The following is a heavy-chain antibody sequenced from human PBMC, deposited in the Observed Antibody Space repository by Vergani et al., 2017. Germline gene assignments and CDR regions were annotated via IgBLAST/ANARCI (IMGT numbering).Heavy chain of an antibody. J-gene: IGHJ5*02. V-gene: IGHV1-69*13. CDR2: IITFFGTT. D-gene: IGHD2-2*01. Sequence: QVQLVQSGAEVKKPGSSVKVSCKASGGPFKNSAFSWVRQVPGQGLEWMGRIITFFGTTDYAQKFQGRFTIIADEFTKTVDMQLSNLRSEDTAVYYCASGGDIVVVPAAKNWFDPWGQGTLVTVSS. CDR1: GGPFKNSA. CDR3: ASGGDIVVVPAAKNWFDP.